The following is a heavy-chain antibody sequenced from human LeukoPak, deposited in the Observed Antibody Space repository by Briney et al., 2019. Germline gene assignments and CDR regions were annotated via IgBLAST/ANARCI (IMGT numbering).Heavy chain of an antibody. CDR3: ASHPYSSGWYGWFDP. V-gene: IGHV4-61*02. D-gene: IGHD6-19*01. CDR1: GDSINNDTYY. J-gene: IGHJ5*02. Sequence: PSQTLSLTCIVSGDSINNDTYYWNWIRQPAGKGLEWIGRMYVSGSSNYNPSLKSRVTISVDTSKNQFSLKLSSVTAADTAVYYCASHPYSSGWYGWFDPWGQGTLVTVSS. CDR2: MYVSGSS.